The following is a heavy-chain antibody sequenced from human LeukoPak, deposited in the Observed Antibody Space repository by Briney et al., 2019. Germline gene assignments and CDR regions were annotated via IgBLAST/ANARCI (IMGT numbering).Heavy chain of an antibody. CDR1: GFTFSSYS. CDR2: ISSSSSTI. V-gene: IGHV3-48*04. Sequence: PGGSLRLSCAASGFTFSSYSMNWVRQAPGKGLEWVSHISSSSSTIYYADSVEGRFTISRDNAKNSLYLQMNSLRVEDTAVYYCARAWGNDYDLNYWGQGTLVTVSS. CDR3: ARAWGNDYDLNY. J-gene: IGHJ4*02. D-gene: IGHD3-3*01.